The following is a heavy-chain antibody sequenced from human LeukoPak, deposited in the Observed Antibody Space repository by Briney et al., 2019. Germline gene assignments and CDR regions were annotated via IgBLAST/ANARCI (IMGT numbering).Heavy chain of an antibody. V-gene: IGHV3-21*01. Sequence: GGSLRLSCAASGFTFSSYSMNWVRQAPGKGLEWVSSISSSSSYIYYADSVKGRFTISRDNAKNSLYLQMNSLRAEDTAVYYCARGGYGSGSYYKNPLWYWGQGTLVTVSS. J-gene: IGHJ4*02. CDR1: GFTFSSYS. CDR2: ISSSSSYI. D-gene: IGHD3-10*01. CDR3: ARGGYGSGSYYKNPLWY.